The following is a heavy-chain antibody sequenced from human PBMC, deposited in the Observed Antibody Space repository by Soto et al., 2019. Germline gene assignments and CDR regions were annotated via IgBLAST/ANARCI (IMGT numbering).Heavy chain of an antibody. CDR1: GCSFTSYW. CDR2: IDPSDSYT. Sequence: PGESLKISCKGSGCSFTSYWISWVRQMPGKGLEWMGRIDPSDSYTNYSPSFQGHVTISADKSISTAYLQWSSLKASDTAMYYCARRSCSGGSCYEGDYYYGMDVWGQGTTVTVSS. D-gene: IGHD2-15*01. V-gene: IGHV5-10-1*01. J-gene: IGHJ6*02. CDR3: ARRSCSGGSCYEGDYYYGMDV.